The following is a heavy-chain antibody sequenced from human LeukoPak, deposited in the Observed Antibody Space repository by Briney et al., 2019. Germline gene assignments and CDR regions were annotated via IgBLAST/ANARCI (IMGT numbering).Heavy chain of an antibody. J-gene: IGHJ2*01. V-gene: IGHV4-59*08. CDR3: ARLRLPLGGWYFDL. CDR1: GGSISSYY. Sequence: PETLSLTCTVSGGSISSYYWSWIRQPPGKGLEWIGYIYYSGSTNYNPSLKSRVTISVDTSKNQFSLKLSSVTAADTAVYYCARLRLPLGGWYFDLWGRGTLVTVSS. D-gene: IGHD2-15*01. CDR2: IYYSGST.